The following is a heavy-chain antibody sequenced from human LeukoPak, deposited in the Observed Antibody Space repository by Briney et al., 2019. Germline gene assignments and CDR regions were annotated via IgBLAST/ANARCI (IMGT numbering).Heavy chain of an antibody. CDR3: AKSTCGGDCSRWFDP. J-gene: IGHJ5*02. Sequence: PGKSLRLSCTASGFTFSDYGMHWVRQPPGKGLEWVAIIWYDGSNKKYEDSVKGRFTVSRDNSKNTLYLRMNSLRAEDTAIYYCAKSTCGGDCSRWFDPWGQGTLVTVSS. D-gene: IGHD2-21*02. V-gene: IGHV3-33*06. CDR1: GFTFSDYG. CDR2: IWYDGSNK.